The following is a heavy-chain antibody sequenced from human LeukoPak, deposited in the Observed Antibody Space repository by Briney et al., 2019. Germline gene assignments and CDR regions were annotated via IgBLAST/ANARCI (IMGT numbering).Heavy chain of an antibody. CDR1: GYSISRGYY. V-gene: IGHV4-38-2*01. CDR3: TEWPPRY. J-gene: IGHJ4*02. D-gene: IGHD3-3*01. Sequence: PSETLSLTCAVSGYSISRGYYWGWIRQPPGKGLEWIGSIYHNGSTYYNPSLKSRVTISVDTSKNQFSLKLSSVTDADTAVYYCTEWPPRYWGQGALVTVSS. CDR2: IYHNGST.